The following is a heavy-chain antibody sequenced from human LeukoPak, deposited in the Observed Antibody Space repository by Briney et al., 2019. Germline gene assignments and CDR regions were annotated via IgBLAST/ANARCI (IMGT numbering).Heavy chain of an antibody. J-gene: IGHJ4*02. CDR3: ARIVGIAARRGIDY. CDR1: GGSFSGYY. CDR2: TNHSGST. D-gene: IGHD6-6*01. Sequence: SETLSLTCAVYGGSFSGYYWSWIRQPPGKGLEWIGETNHSGSTNYNPSLKSRVTISVDTSKNQSSLKLSSVTAADTAVYYCARIVGIAARRGIDYWGQGTLVTVSS. V-gene: IGHV4-34*01.